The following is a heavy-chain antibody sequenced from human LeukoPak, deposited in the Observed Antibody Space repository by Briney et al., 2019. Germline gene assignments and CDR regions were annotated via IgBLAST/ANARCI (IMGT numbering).Heavy chain of an antibody. CDR2: IYYSGST. Sequence: SETLSLTCTVSGGSISSHYWSWIRQPPGKGLEWIEYIYYSGSTNYNPSLKSRVTISVDTSKNQFSLKLSSVTAADTAVYYCARDDFYCSSTSCYYNYMDVWGKGTTVTVSS. J-gene: IGHJ6*03. D-gene: IGHD2-2*01. CDR3: ARDDFYCSSTSCYYNYMDV. V-gene: IGHV4-59*11. CDR1: GGSISSHY.